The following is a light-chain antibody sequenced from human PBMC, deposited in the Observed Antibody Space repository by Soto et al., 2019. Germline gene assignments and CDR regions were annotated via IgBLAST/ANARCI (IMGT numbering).Light chain of an antibody. Sequence: DIQMTQSPSSLSASVGDRVTITCRASQSINSNLNWYQQKPGKAPKVLNYAASSLQSGVPSRFSGSGSGTDFTLTISSLQPEDFATYLCQQSYSSPLTFGGGTKVEIK. V-gene: IGKV1-39*01. CDR3: QQSYSSPLT. CDR2: AAS. CDR1: QSINSN. J-gene: IGKJ4*01.